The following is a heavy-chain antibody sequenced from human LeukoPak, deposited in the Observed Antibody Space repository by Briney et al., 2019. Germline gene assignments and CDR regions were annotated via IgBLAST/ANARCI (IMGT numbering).Heavy chain of an antibody. CDR2: ISYGGSS. CDR1: GGSISSSSYC. CDR3: ARVGSSWTRDYYFDY. J-gene: IGHJ4*02. Sequence: SETLSLTCTVSGGSISSSSYCWGWIRQPPGKGLEWIGSISYGGSSYYDPSLKSRVTTSVDTSKNQFSLKLSSVTAADTALYYCARVGSSWTRDYYFDYWGQGTLVTVSS. V-gene: IGHV4-39*07. D-gene: IGHD6-13*01.